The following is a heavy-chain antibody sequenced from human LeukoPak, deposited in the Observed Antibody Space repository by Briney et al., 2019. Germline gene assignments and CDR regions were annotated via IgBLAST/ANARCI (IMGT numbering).Heavy chain of an antibody. Sequence: SETLSLTCTVSGGSISSYYWSWIRQPPGKGLEWIGYIYYSGSTNYNPSLKSRVTMSVDTSKNQFSLKLSSVTAADTAVFYCVRLPRGAWYSSGWYPGRYNGLDVWGQGTTVIVSS. CDR3: VRLPRGAWYSSGWYPGRYNGLDV. V-gene: IGHV4-59*08. D-gene: IGHD6-19*01. J-gene: IGHJ6*02. CDR2: IYYSGST. CDR1: GGSISSYY.